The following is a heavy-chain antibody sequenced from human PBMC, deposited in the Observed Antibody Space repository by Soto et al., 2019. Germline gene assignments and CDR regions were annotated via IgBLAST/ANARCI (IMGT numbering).Heavy chain of an antibody. CDR1: GGSISSYY. V-gene: IGHV4-59*01. CDR3: ARDWGTPGRGSAVGYYYHYGMDV. CDR2: IYYSGST. D-gene: IGHD6-19*01. Sequence: SETLSLTCTVSGGSISSYYWSWIRQPPGKGLEWIGYIYYSGSTNYNPSLKSRVTISVDTSKNQFSLKLSSVTAADTAVYFCARDWGTPGRGSAVGYYYHYGMDVWGQGTTVTVSS. J-gene: IGHJ6*02.